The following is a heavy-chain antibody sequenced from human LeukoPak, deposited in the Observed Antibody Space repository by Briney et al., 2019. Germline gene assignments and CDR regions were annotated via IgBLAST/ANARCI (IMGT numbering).Heavy chain of an antibody. CDR3: ARAIYPRGYFDWSTGDY. CDR1: GYTFTSYA. D-gene: IGHD3-9*01. J-gene: IGHJ4*02. CDR2: INTNTGNP. Sequence: ASVKVSCKASGYTFTSYAMNWVRQAPGQGLEWMGWINTNTGNPTYAQGYTGRFVFSLDTSVSTAYLQISSLKAEDTAVYYCARAIYPRGYFDWSTGDYWGQGTLVTVSS. V-gene: IGHV7-4-1*02.